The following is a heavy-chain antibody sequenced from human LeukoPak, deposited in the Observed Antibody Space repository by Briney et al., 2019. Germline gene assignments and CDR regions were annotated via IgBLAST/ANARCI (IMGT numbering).Heavy chain of an antibody. CDR2: IIPILGIG. J-gene: IGHJ1*01. Sequence: SVKVSCKASGGTFSSYTISWVRQAPGQGLEWMGRIIPILGIGNYAQKFQGRVTITADKSTSTAYMELSSLRSEDTAVYYCSGGSYGEYFQHWGQGTLVSVFS. CDR1: GGTFSSYT. CDR3: SGGSYGEYFQH. D-gene: IGHD1-26*01. V-gene: IGHV1-69*02.